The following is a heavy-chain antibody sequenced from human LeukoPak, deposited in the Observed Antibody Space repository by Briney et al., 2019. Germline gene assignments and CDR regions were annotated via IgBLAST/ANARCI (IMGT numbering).Heavy chain of an antibody. D-gene: IGHD6-19*01. Sequence: SETLSLTCTVSGGSISSGSYYWSWIRQPAGKGLEWIGHIYTSGSTNYNPSLKSRVTISVDTSKNQFSLKLNSVTAADTAVYYCARDRGSSGWFDYWGQGSLATVSS. V-gene: IGHV4-61*09. J-gene: IGHJ4*02. CDR3: ARDRGSSGWFDY. CDR2: IYTSGST. CDR1: GGSISSGSYY.